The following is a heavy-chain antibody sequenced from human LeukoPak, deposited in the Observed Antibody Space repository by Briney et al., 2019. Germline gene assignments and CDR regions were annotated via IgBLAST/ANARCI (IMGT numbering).Heavy chain of an antibody. CDR2: IRYDGSNK. D-gene: IGHD5-18*01. V-gene: IGHV3-30*02. Sequence: GGSLRLSCAASGFTFSSYGMHWVRQAPGKGLEWVAFIRYDGSNKYYADSVKGRFTISRDNSKNTLYLQMNSLRAEDTAVYYCARDPRGGYSYGYDYYYMDVWGKGTTVTVSS. CDR3: ARDPRGGYSYGYDYYYMDV. J-gene: IGHJ6*03. CDR1: GFTFSSYG.